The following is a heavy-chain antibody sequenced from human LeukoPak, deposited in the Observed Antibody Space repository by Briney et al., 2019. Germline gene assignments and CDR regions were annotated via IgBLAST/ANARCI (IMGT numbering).Heavy chain of an antibody. J-gene: IGHJ6*02. D-gene: IGHD3-10*01. CDR2: INHSGST. V-gene: IGHV4-34*01. CDR1: GGSFSGYY. CDR3: HASYGSGSYSPYYYYYGMDV. Sequence: PSETLSLTCAVYGGSFSGYYWSWIRQPPRRGLEWIGEINHSGSTNYNPSLKSRVTISVDTSKNQFSLKLSSVTAADTAVYYCHASYGSGSYSPYYYYYGMDVWGQGTTVTVSS.